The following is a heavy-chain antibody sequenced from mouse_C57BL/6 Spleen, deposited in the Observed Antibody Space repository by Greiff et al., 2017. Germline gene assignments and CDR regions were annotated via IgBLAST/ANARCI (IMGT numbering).Heavy chain of an antibody. CDR2: FYPGSGSI. J-gene: IGHJ3*01. CDR3: ARHEEGRGRFAY. Sequence: QVQLQQSGAELVKPGASVKLSCKASGYTFTEYTIHWVKQRSGQGLEWIGWFYPGSGSIKYNEKFKDKDTLTADKSSSTVYMELSRVTTEDSAVYYCARHEEGRGRFAYWGQGTLVTVSA. CDR1: GYTFTEYT. V-gene: IGHV1-62-2*01. D-gene: IGHD4-1*01.